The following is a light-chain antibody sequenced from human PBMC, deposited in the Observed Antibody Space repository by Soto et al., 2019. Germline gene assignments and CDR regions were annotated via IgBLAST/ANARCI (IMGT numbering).Light chain of an antibody. V-gene: IGKV3-20*01. J-gene: IGKJ5*01. CDR3: QQYSSSPPIT. CDR2: GAS. Sequence: EIVLTQSPGTLSLSPGERATLSCRASQNVDSNYLAWYQQKPGQAPRLLIYGASSRATGIPDRFSGSGSETDFTLTISRLEPEDFAVYYCQQYSSSPPITFGQGTRLEI. CDR1: QNVDSNY.